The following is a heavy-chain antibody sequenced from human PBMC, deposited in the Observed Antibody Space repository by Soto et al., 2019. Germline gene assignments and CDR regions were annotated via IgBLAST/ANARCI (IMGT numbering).Heavy chain of an antibody. CDR2: ISGSGGST. CDR3: AKVHLPPGYYGSGKRGWFDP. CDR1: GFTFSSYA. Sequence: EVQLLESGGGLVQPGVSLRLSCAASGFTFSSYAMSWVRQAPGKGLEWVSAISGSGGSTYYADSVKGRFTISRDNSKNTLYLQMNSLRAEDTAVYYCAKVHLPPGYYGSGKRGWFDPWGQGTLVTVSS. D-gene: IGHD3-10*01. J-gene: IGHJ5*02. V-gene: IGHV3-23*01.